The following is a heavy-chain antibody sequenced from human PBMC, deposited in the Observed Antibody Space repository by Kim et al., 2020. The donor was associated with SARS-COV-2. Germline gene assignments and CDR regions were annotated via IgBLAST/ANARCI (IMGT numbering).Heavy chain of an antibody. CDR3: ARGGYYYGSGSYYGRLGGMDV. D-gene: IGHD3-10*01. Sequence: SETLSLTCAVYGGSFSGYYWSWIRQPPGKGLEWIGEINHSGSTNYNPSLKSRVTISVDTSKNQFSLKLSSVTAADTAVYYCARGGYYYGSGSYYGRLGGMDVWGQGTTVTVSS. V-gene: IGHV4-34*01. J-gene: IGHJ6*02. CDR1: GGSFSGYY. CDR2: INHSGST.